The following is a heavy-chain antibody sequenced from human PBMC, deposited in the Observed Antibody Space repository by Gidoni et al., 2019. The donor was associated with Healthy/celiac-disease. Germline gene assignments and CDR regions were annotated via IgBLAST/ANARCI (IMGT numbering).Heavy chain of an antibody. V-gene: IGHV4-34*01. CDR3: ARGQLVVDY. CDR1: GGSFSGYY. J-gene: IGHJ4*02. D-gene: IGHD6-6*01. Sequence: QVQLQQWGAGLLKPSETLSLTCADYGGSFSGYYWSWIRQPPGKGLEWIGEINHSGSTNYNPSLKRRVTISVDTSKNQFSLKLSSVTAADTAVYYCARGQLVVDYWGQGTLVTVSS. CDR2: INHSGST.